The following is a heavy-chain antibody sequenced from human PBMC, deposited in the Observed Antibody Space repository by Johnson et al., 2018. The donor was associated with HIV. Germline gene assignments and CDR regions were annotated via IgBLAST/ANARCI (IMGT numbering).Heavy chain of an antibody. J-gene: IGHJ3*02. CDR2: ISFDGSHK. CDR3: ARDTVRGELELPDGFDI. D-gene: IGHD1-7*01. Sequence: QVQLVESGGGVVRPGGSLRVSCAASGFTFDDYGMSWVRQAPGKWLEWVAVISFDGSHKYYTDSVKCLSTISRDNSKNTVYLQMNSLRAEDTAVYYCARDTVRGELELPDGFDIWGQGTMVTVSS. CDR1: GFTFDDYG. V-gene: IGHV3-33*08.